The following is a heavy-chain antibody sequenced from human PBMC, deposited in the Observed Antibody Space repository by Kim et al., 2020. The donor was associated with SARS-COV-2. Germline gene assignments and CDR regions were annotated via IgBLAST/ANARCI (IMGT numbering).Heavy chain of an antibody. V-gene: IGHV7-4-1*02. D-gene: IGHD3-3*01. CDR3: ARDRRPTIFGVVIIPTNWFGP. Sequence: ASVKVSCKASGYTFTSYAMNWVRQAPGQGLEWMGWINTNTGNPTYAQGFTGRFVFSLDTSVSTAYLQISSLKAEDTAVYYCARDRRPTIFGVVIIPTNWFGPWGQGTLVTVSP. J-gene: IGHJ5*02. CDR1: GYTFTSYA. CDR2: INTNTGNP.